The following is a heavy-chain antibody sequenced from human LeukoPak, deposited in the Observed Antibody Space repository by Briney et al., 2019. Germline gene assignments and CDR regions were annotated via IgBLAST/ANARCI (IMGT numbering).Heavy chain of an antibody. D-gene: IGHD6-13*01. Sequence: PSETLSLTCTVSGGSISSYYWSWIRQPPGKGLEWIGYIYYSGSTNYNPSLKSRVTISVDTSKNQFSLKLNSVTAADTAVYYCARDIAAAGRRFDPWGQGTLVSVSS. CDR2: IYYSGST. V-gene: IGHV4-59*08. J-gene: IGHJ5*02. CDR3: ARDIAAAGRRFDP. CDR1: GGSISSYY.